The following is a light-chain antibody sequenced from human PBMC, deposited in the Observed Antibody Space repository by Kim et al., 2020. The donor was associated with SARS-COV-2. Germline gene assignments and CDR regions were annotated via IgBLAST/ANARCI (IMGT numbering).Light chain of an antibody. J-gene: IGLJ2*01. CDR1: SLRSYY. CDR2: GKD. CDR3: NSRDSNDYVV. V-gene: IGLV3-19*01. Sequence: VALGQTVRITCQGDSLRSYYATWYQQKPGQAPKVVIYGKDNRPSGVPDRFSGSSSGNTAYLTITGTQAGDEADYYCNSRDSNDYVVFGGGTKVPS.